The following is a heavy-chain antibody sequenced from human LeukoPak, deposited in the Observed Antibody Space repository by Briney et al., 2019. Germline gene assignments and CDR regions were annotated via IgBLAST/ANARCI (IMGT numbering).Heavy chain of an antibody. CDR2: FDPEDGET. Sequence: ASVKVSCKVSGYTLTELSMHWVRQAPGKGLEWMGGFDPEDGETIYAQKFQGRVTMTEDTSTSTAYMELRSLRSDDTAVYYCARDLRYSSGWYGDYWGQGTLVTVSS. V-gene: IGHV1-24*01. CDR3: ARDLRYSSGWYGDY. D-gene: IGHD6-19*01. J-gene: IGHJ4*02. CDR1: GYTLTELS.